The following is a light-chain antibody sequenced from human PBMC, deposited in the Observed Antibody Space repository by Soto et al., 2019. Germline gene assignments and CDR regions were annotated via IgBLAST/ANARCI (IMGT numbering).Light chain of an antibody. V-gene: IGKV3-15*01. CDR1: QSVSSN. CDR2: GAS. CDR3: QQYNNWPFS. J-gene: IGKJ5*01. Sequence: EIVMTQSPATLSVSPGERATLSCRASQSVSSNLAWYQQKPGQAPSLLIYGASTRATGTPARFSGSGSGTDFTLTISGLQSEDSAVYFCQQYNNWPFSFGQGTRLEIK.